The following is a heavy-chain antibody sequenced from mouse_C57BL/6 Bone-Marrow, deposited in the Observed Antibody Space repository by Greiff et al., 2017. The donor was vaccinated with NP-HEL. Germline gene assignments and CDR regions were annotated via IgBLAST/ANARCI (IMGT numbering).Heavy chain of an antibody. CDR3: ARGILRRGFAY. CDR2: IDPSDSET. D-gene: IGHD1-1*01. V-gene: IGHV1-52*01. CDR1: GYTFTSYW. Sequence: QVQLQQPGAELVRPGSSVKLSCKASGYTFTSYWMHWVKQRPIQGLEWIGNIDPSDSETHYNQKFKDKATLTVDKSSSTAYMQLSSLTSEDSAVYYCARGILRRGFAYWGQGTLVTVSA. J-gene: IGHJ3*01.